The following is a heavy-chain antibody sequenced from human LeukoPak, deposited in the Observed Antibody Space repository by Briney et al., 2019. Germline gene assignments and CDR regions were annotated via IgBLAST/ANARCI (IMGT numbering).Heavy chain of an antibody. CDR1: GYTFTSYG. CDR3: ARVNGCSGGSCGWFDP. J-gene: IGHJ5*02. D-gene: IGHD2-15*01. V-gene: IGHV1-18*01. Sequence: ASVKVSCKASGYTFTSYGISWVRQAAGQGLEWMGWISAYNGNTNYAQKLQGRVTMTTDTSTSTAYMELRSLRSDDTAVYYCARVNGCSGGSCGWFDPWGQGTLVTVSS. CDR2: ISAYNGNT.